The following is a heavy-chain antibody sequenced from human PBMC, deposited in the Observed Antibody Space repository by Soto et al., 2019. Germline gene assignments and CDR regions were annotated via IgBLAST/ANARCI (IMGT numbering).Heavy chain of an antibody. V-gene: IGHV4-31*03. CDR1: GGSVSSGGYY. J-gene: IGHJ4*02. CDR2: IYHSGST. CDR3: ARVPPWGSGSYYVDY. D-gene: IGHD3-10*01. Sequence: QVQLQESGPGLVKPSQTLSLTCTVSGGSVSSGGYYWSWIRLHPGKGLEWIGYIYHSGSTSYNPSLKSRVTISVDTSKNQFSLKLSSVTAADTAVYYCARVPPWGSGSYYVDYWGQGTLVTVSS.